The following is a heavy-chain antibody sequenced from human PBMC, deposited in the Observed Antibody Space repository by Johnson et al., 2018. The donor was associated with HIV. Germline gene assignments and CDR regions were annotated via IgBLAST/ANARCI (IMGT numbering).Heavy chain of an antibody. CDR1: GFTVSGNY. CDR3: ARGTDAFDI. J-gene: IGHJ3*02. CDR2: T. V-gene: IGHV3-66*01. Sequence: VQLVEYGGGLVQPGGSLRLSCGASGFTVSGNYMSWVRQAPGKGLEWVSLTYDADSVKGRFTISRDNSKNTLYLQMNSLRAEDTAVYYCARGTDAFDIWGQGTMVTVSS.